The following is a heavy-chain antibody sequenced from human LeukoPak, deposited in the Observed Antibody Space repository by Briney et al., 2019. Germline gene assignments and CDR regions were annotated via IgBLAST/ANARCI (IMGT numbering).Heavy chain of an antibody. V-gene: IGHV4-34*01. CDR3: ARGSSFDY. Sequence: SETLSLTCAVYGGSFSGYYWSWIRQPPGKGLEWIGEINHSGSTNYNPSLKSRVTISVDTSKNQFSLRLSSVTAADTAVYYCARGSSFDYWGQGTLVTVSS. CDR2: INHSGST. CDR1: GGSFSGYY. J-gene: IGHJ4*02.